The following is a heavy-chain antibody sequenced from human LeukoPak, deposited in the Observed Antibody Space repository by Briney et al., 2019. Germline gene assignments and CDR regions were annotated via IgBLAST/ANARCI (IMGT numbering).Heavy chain of an antibody. J-gene: IGHJ3*02. V-gene: IGHV3-11*06. CDR1: GFTFSDYY. Sequence: PGGSLRLSCAASGFTFSDYYMSWIRQAPGKGLEWVSYISSSSSYTNYADSVKGRFTISRDNAKKSLYLQMNSMRAEDTAAYYCARGVRPAAYDIWGQGTLVTVSS. D-gene: IGHD5/OR15-5a*01. CDR2: ISSSSSYT. CDR3: ARGVRPAAYDI.